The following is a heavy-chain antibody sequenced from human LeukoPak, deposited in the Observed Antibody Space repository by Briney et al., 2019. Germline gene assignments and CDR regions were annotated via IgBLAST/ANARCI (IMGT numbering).Heavy chain of an antibody. CDR2: IYYSGST. V-gene: IGHV4-30-4*01. Sequence: PSETLSLTCTVSGGSISSGDYYWSWIRQPPGKGLEWIGYIYYSGSTYYNPSLKSRVTISVDTSKNQFSLKLSSVTAADTAVYYCARDIDYYGMDVWGQGTTVTVSS. CDR1: GGSISSGDYY. CDR3: ARDIDYYGMDV. J-gene: IGHJ6*02. D-gene: IGHD1-26*01.